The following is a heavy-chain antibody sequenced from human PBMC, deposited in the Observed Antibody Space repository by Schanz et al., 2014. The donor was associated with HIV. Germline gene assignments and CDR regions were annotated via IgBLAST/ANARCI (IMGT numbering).Heavy chain of an antibody. CDR3: ARDKSNLGMDS. CDR1: GFTFRSYA. Sequence: EVQLLESGGGLVQPGGSLRLTCAASGFTFRSYAMTWVRQAPGKGLDWVSGITGSGVSTYYADSVKGRFTISRDNSKNTLYLQMNSLRAEDTAVYYCARDKSNLGMDSWGQGTLVTVSS. V-gene: IGHV3-23*01. CDR2: ITGSGVST. J-gene: IGHJ5*01.